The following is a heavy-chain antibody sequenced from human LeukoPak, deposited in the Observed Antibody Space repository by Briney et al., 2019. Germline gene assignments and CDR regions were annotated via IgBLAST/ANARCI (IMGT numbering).Heavy chain of an antibody. CDR1: GGSISSYY. J-gene: IGHJ3*02. V-gene: IGHV4-59*01. CDR2: IYYSGST. D-gene: IGHD3-22*01. Sequence: SETLSLTCTVSGGSISSYYWSWIRQPPGKGPEWIGYIYYSGSTNYNPSLKSRVTISVDTSKNQFSLKLSSVTAADTAVYYCARVDYYDSSGYYGNAFDIWGRGTMVTVSS. CDR3: ARVDYYDSSGYYGNAFDI.